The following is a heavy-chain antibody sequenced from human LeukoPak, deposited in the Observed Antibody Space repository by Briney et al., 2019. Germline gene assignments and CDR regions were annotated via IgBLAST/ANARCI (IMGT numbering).Heavy chain of an antibody. Sequence: AGGSLRLSCAASGFTFSSYSMNWVRQAPGKGLEWVSYISSSSSTIYYADSVKGRFTISRDNAKNSLYLQMNSLRAEDTAVYYCARGRRPGPRYYYDSSGFDLWGRGTLVTVSS. J-gene: IGHJ2*01. V-gene: IGHV3-48*01. CDR3: ARGRRPGPRYYYDSSGFDL. CDR2: ISSSSSTI. CDR1: GFTFSSYS. D-gene: IGHD3-22*01.